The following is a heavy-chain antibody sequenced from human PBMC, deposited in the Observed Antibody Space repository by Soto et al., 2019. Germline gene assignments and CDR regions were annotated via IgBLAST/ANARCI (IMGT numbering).Heavy chain of an antibody. Sequence: QVRLQESGPGLVKPSETLSLTCTFSGGSMISYYWSWIRQPPGRGLEWIGFIYYAGSTKYIPSLTSRVTISVYTSNNQFYLTVTSVTAADTAVYYCARRIVATETFGYWGQGTLVTVSS. D-gene: IGHD5-12*01. CDR3: ARRIVATETFGY. V-gene: IGHV4-59*08. CDR2: IYYAGST. CDR1: GGSMISYY. J-gene: IGHJ4*02.